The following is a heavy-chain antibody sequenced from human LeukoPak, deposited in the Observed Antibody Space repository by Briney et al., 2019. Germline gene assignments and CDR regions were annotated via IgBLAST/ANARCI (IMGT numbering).Heavy chain of an antibody. Sequence: ASVKVSCKGSGYTFTDYYLHWVRQAPGQGLEWVGYINPRDGGTSSPPNFRGRVTMTTDASSSTVYMELSRLTSDDTAIYYCAREGNGLLSKDLDYWGQGTLVTVSS. J-gene: IGHJ4*02. V-gene: IGHV1-2*02. CDR2: INPRDGGT. CDR1: GYTFTDYY. CDR3: AREGNGLLSKDLDY. D-gene: IGHD2-15*01.